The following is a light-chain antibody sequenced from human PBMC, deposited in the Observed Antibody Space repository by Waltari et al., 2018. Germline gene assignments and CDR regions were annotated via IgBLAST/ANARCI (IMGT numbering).Light chain of an antibody. CDR1: VSNLGAGYD. CDR2: GTS. V-gene: IGLV1-40*01. Sequence: QSVLTPPPSVSGAPGQWVSISCPGSVSNLGAGYDVHWYQQHPGQAPKLLSYGTSTRPPGVPDRFFGSQSGTSASLAITALQAEEEAEYYCQSYDTSLSVVFGGGTKLTVL. J-gene: IGLJ2*01. CDR3: QSYDTSLSVV.